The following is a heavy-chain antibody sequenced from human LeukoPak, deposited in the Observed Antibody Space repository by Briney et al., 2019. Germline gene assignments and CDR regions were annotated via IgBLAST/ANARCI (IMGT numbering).Heavy chain of an antibody. V-gene: IGHV3-23*01. CDR2: ITGSGTST. D-gene: IGHD1-26*01. J-gene: IGHJ4*02. CDR3: AKYAGSPGAFDY. Sequence: PGGSLRLSCAASGFTFSSYAMSWVRQAPGKGLEWVSTITGSGTSTYYADSVKGRFTISRDNSKNTLCLRMSSLRAGDTAVYYCAKYAGSPGAFDYWGQGTLVTVSS. CDR1: GFTFSSYA.